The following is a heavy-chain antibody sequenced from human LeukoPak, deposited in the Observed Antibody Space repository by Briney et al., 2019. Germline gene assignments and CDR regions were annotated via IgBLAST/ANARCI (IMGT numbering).Heavy chain of an antibody. Sequence: GGSLRLSCAASGFTFNNFAMNWVRQAPGKGLEWVSRISGSGARSHYADSVKGRLTTSRDNSKKTLYLQMRSLRAEDTALYYCAGGDGLTEVLCFAPRGQGTLVTVSS. CDR1: GFTFNNFA. V-gene: IGHV3-23*01. D-gene: IGHD3-16*01. CDR2: ISGSGARS. J-gene: IGHJ4*02. CDR3: AGGDGLTEVLCFAP.